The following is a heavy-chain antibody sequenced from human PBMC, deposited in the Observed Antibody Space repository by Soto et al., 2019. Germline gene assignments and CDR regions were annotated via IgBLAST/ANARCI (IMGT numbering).Heavy chain of an antibody. CDR1: GGSISSYY. Sequence: SETLSLTCTVSGGSISSYYWSWIRQPPGKGLEWIGYIYYSGSTNYNPSLKSRVTISVDTSKNQFSLKLSSVTAADTAVYYCANYPTTVTSDYWGQGTLVTVSS. CDR2: IYYSGST. D-gene: IGHD4-17*01. J-gene: IGHJ4*02. V-gene: IGHV4-59*01. CDR3: ANYPTTVTSDY.